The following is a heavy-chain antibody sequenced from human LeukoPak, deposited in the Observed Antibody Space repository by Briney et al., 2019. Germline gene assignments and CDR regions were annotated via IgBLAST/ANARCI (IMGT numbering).Heavy chain of an antibody. D-gene: IGHD4-23*01. CDR3: AIGSGYYGGPQAFDY. V-gene: IGHV3-30*02. J-gene: IGHJ4*02. CDR2: IRYDGSNK. CDR1: GFTFSSYG. Sequence: PGGSLRLSCAASGFTFSSYGMHWVRQAPGKGLEWVAFIRYDGSNKYYADSVKGRFTISRDNSKNTLYLQMNSLRAEDTAVYYCAIGSGYYGGPQAFDYWGQGTLVTVSS.